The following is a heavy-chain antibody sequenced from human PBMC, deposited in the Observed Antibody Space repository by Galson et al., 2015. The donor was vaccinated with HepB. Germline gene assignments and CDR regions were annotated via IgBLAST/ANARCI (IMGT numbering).Heavy chain of an antibody. D-gene: IGHD6-19*01. CDR3: AKVFPEKTDGWYRQALYYFDS. CDR2: ITPSGDNT. Sequence: SLRLPCAASGFTFSYYAMSWVRQAPGKGLEWVSAITPSGDNTFSADSMKGRFTISRDNSRNTLFLHMNSLRADDTAIYFCAKVFPEKTDGWYRQALYYFDSWGQGTRVTVSS. V-gene: IGHV3-23*01. J-gene: IGHJ4*02. CDR1: GFTFSYYA.